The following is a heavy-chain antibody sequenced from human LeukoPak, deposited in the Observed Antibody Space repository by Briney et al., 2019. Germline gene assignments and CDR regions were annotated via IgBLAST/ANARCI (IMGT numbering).Heavy chain of an antibody. D-gene: IGHD6-13*01. CDR1: GGSFSGYY. CDR3: ARKVAAAAGSSGAPYHFDY. Sequence: PSETLSLTCAVYGGSFSGYYWSWIRQPPGKGLEWIGEINHSGSTNYNPSLKSRVTISVDTSKNQFSLKLSSVTAADTAVYYCARKVAAAAGSSGAPYHFDYWGQGTLVTVSS. J-gene: IGHJ4*02. CDR2: INHSGST. V-gene: IGHV4-34*01.